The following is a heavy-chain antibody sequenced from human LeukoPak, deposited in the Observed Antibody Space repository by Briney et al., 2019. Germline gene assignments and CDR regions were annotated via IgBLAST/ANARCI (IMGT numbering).Heavy chain of an antibody. V-gene: IGHV3-33*01. D-gene: IGHD3-9*01. CDR3: ARDGDLTGYPDY. J-gene: IGHJ4*02. CDR1: GXTFSSYG. Sequence: QPGRSLRLSCAASGXTFSSYGMHWVRQAPGKGLEWVAVIWYDGSNKYYADSVKGRFTISRDNSKNTLYLQMNSLRAEDTAVYYCARDGDLTGYPDYWGQGTLVTVSS. CDR2: IWYDGSNK.